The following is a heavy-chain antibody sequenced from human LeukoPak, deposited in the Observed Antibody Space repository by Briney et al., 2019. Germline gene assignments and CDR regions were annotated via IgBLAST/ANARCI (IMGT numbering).Heavy chain of an antibody. D-gene: IGHD1-1*01. CDR2: FDPEDGEI. J-gene: IGHJ3*02. Sequence: GASVKVSCKVSGYTLTKLSMHWVRQAPGKGLEWMGGFDPEDGEIIYAQKFQGWVTMTRDTSISTAYMELSRLRSDDTAVYYCARYDDDAFDIWGQGTMVTVSS. CDR1: GYTLTKLS. CDR3: ARYDDDAFDI. V-gene: IGHV1-24*01.